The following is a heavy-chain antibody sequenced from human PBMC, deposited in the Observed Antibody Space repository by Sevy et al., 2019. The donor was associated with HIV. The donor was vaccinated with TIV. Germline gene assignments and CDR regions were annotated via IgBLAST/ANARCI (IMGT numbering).Heavy chain of an antibody. D-gene: IGHD2-2*01. CDR3: ARDHKYCSSTSCYLRTYYYGMDV. J-gene: IGHJ6*02. CDR2: INHSGST. CDR1: GGSFSGYY. Sequence: SEILSLTCAVYGGSFSGYYWSWIRQPPGKGLEWIGEINHSGSTNYNPSLKSRVTISVDTSKNQFSLKLSSVTAADTAVYYCARDHKYCSSTSCYLRTYYYGMDVWGQGTTVTVSS. V-gene: IGHV4-34*01.